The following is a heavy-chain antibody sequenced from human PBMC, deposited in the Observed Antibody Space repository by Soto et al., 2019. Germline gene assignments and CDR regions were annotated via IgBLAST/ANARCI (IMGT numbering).Heavy chain of an antibody. V-gene: IGHV2-5*02. D-gene: IGHD3-22*01. CDR1: GFSLTIGGVG. Sequence: QITLKESGPTLVKPTQTVTLTCTFSGFSLTIGGVGVAWMRQPPGKALEWLAIIYWDDDKRYRPSLRSRLTVTKDTSKDQVVLTLTNVDPVDTATYFCVHSETSGYHTLFDYWGQGILVTVSS. CDR3: VHSETSGYHTLFDY. J-gene: IGHJ4*02. CDR2: IYWDDDK.